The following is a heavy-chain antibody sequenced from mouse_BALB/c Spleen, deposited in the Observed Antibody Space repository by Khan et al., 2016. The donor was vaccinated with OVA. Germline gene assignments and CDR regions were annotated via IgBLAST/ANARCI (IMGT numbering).Heavy chain of an antibody. CDR2: IWSDGNT. Sequence: VQGVESGPGLAAPSQSLSITCTISGFSLTTYGVHWVRQPPGKGLEWLAVIWSDGNTNYNSALKSRLNITKDNSQSQVFLKMNSLQTDDTAIYFCARQPYYHYNILDSWGQGTSVTVSS. J-gene: IGHJ4*01. V-gene: IGHV2-6-1*01. D-gene: IGHD2-4*01. CDR1: GFSLTTYG. CDR3: ARQPYYHYNILDS.